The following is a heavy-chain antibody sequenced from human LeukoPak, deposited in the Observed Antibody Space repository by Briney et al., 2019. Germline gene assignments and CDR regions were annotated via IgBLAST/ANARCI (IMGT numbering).Heavy chain of an antibody. CDR1: GLVFGKYA. J-gene: IGHJ4*02. V-gene: IGHV3-23*01. CDR2: ISDDSSFT. CDR3: AKGRCSGPGCDSFDY. Sequence: LPGGSLRLSCAASGLVFGKYAMAWVRQAPGKGLECVSIISDDSSFTYYLDSVKGRSTIFRDNSKNTLYLHMNSLKAEDTAVYYCAKGRCSGPGCDSFDYWGQGTLVTVSS. D-gene: IGHD5-12*01.